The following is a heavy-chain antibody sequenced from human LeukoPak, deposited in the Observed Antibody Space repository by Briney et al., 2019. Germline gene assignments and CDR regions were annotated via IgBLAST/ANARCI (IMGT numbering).Heavy chain of an antibody. D-gene: IGHD3-10*01. J-gene: IGHJ4*02. CDR1: GFIFGSYA. CDR3: AKNLDASGSYFPDE. V-gene: IGHV3-23*01. Sequence: GGSLRLSCAASGFIFGSYAMTWVRQAPGRGLEWVAAIGGAGTYYADSVKGRFTISRDNSKNTLYLQMNSLRAEDAAVYYCAKNLDASGSYFPDEWGQGTLVTVSS. CDR2: IGGAGT.